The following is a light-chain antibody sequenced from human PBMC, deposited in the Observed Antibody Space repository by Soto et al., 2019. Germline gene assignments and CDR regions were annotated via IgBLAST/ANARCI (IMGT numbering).Light chain of an antibody. CDR1: QSISAW. J-gene: IGKJ1*01. CDR2: KAS. Sequence: DIQMTQSPSTLSASVGDRVSITCRSSQSISAWLAWYQQKPGKAPRLLIYKASTLEIGVPSRFSGSGSGTEFTLTISSLQPDDFATYYCQQYNGYSWTFGQGTKVEIK. CDR3: QQYNGYSWT. V-gene: IGKV1-5*03.